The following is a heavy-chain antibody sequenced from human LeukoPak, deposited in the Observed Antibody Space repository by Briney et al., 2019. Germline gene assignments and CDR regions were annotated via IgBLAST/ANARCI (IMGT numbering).Heavy chain of an antibody. CDR3: AGPGYTYGYAY. CDR2: IKEDGDEK. CDR1: AFNFSSHW. Sequence: GGSLRLSCAASAFNFSSHWMSWVRRAPGKGLEWVANIKEDGDEKYYVDSVKGRFTIPRDNAKKSLYLQMNSLRAEDTAIYYCAGPGYTYGYAYWGQGTLVTVSS. D-gene: IGHD5-18*01. V-gene: IGHV3-7*01. J-gene: IGHJ4*02.